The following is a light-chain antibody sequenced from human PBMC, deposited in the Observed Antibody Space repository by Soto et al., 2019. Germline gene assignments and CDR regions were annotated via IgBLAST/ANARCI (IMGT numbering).Light chain of an antibody. CDR1: SSNIGSKA. Sequence: QSVLTQPPSASGTPGQRVTISCSGSSSNIGSKAVNWYQQLPGTAPKLLIYGSDQRPSGVPDRFSGSKSGTSASLAISGLQSVDEADYYCAAWDDSLNGYVFGTGTKVTVL. CDR3: AAWDDSLNGYV. J-gene: IGLJ1*01. CDR2: GSD. V-gene: IGLV1-44*01.